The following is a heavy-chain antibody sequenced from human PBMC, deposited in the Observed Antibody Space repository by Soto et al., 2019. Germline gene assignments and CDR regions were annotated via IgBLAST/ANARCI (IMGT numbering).Heavy chain of an antibody. D-gene: IGHD3-10*01. J-gene: IGHJ6*02. V-gene: IGHV4-59*08. Sequence: QVQLQESGPRLVKPSETLSLSCTVSGGSISSYYWSWFRQSPGKRMEWTGYVHHSWGSSYNPSLQSRVAISLDSSKSQFSLKVTSVTATDTAVYYCARQGFGPLHGLVDVWGQGTTVTVSS. CDR3: ARQGFGPLHGLVDV. CDR1: GGSISSYY. CDR2: VHHSWGS.